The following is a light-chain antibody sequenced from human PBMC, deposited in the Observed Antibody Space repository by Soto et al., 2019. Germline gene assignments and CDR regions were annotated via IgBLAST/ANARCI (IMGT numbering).Light chain of an antibody. CDR2: GAS. CDR3: QQYARSPHT. J-gene: IGKJ4*01. CDR1: RSVTSSY. V-gene: IGKV3-20*01. Sequence: EIVLTQSPGTLSLSPGERATLSCRASRSVTSSYLAWYQQKAGQAPRLLIHGASNRATGIPDRFSGSGSGTDFTLTISRLEPEDFAVYYCQQYARSPHTFGGGTKVEIK.